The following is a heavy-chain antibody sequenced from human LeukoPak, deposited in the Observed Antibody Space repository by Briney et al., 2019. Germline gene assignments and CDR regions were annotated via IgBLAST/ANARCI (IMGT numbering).Heavy chain of an antibody. V-gene: IGHV3-48*03. Sequence: GGSLRLSCAASGFTFSNYEMNWVRQAPGKGLEWVTYIGSSGTNIYYAGSVKGRFTISRDNAKNSLYLQMNSLRDEDTAVYYCARSSPYDSWGQGTLVTVSS. CDR1: GFTFSNYE. CDR3: ARSSPYDS. CDR2: IGSSGTNI. J-gene: IGHJ5*01.